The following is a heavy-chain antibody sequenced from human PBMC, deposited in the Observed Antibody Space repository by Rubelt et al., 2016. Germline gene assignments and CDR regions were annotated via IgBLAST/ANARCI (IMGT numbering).Heavy chain of an antibody. Sequence: GASVKVSCKASGYTFTSYGISWVRQAPGQGLEWMGWINPNSGGTNYAQKFQGWVTMTRDTSISTAYMELSRLRSDDTAVDYCARASRGYSYGPPYYYYGMDVWGQGTTVTVSS. CDR2: INPNSGGT. CDR3: ARASRGYSYGPPYYYYGMDV. V-gene: IGHV1-2*04. J-gene: IGHJ6*02. D-gene: IGHD5-18*01. CDR1: GYTFTSYG.